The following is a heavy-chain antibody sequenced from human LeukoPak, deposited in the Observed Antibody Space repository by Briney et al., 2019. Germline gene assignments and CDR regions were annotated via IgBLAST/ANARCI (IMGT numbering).Heavy chain of an antibody. J-gene: IGHJ4*02. CDR3: AKSSSYYDSRGYYSPDYFDY. Sequence: GGSLRLSCAASGFTFSSYAMHWVREAPGKGLGWGADISYDGSNKYYTDSVKGRFTISRDNSKNTLYLQMNSLRAEDTAVYYCAKSSSYYDSRGYYSPDYFDYWGQGTLVTVSS. CDR1: GFTFSSYA. V-gene: IGHV3-30*18. CDR2: ISYDGSNK. D-gene: IGHD3-22*01.